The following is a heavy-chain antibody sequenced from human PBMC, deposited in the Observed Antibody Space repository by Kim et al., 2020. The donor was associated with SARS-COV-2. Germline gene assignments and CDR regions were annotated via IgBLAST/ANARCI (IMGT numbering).Heavy chain of an antibody. J-gene: IGHJ6*02. V-gene: IGHV3-21*01. Sequence: GGSLRLSCAASGFTFSSYSMNWVRQAPGKGLEWVSSISSSSSYIYYADSVKGRFTISRDNAKNSLYLQMNSLRAEDTAVYYCARMVIEWAPLSYYYYGMDVWGQGTTVTVSS. D-gene: IGHD3-22*01. CDR3: ARMVIEWAPLSYYYYGMDV. CDR2: ISSSSSYI. CDR1: GFTFSSYS.